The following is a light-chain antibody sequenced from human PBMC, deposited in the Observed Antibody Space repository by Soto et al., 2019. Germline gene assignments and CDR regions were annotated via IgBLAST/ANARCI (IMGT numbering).Light chain of an antibody. CDR2: YMS. CDR1: QYVGTR. V-gene: IGKV3-11*01. J-gene: IGKJ1*01. CDR3: HQRQSWPRT. Sequence: EIVLTQSPATLSSSPGETATLSCRASQYVGTRLAWYQHKPGQAPRLLIYYMSKRATGIPARFSGSGSGTDFTLTISNLAPEDFGVYHCHQRQSWPRTFGQGTKVDIK.